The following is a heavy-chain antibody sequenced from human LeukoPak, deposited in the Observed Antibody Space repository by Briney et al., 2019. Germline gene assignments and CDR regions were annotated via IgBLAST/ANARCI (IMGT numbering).Heavy chain of an antibody. V-gene: IGHV1-46*01. CDR2: INPSAGST. CDR1: GYTFTSYY. J-gene: IGHJ4*02. Sequence: ASVKVSCKASGYTFTSYYMHWVRQAPGQGLEWMGIINPSAGSTSYAQKFQGRVTMTRDTSTSTVYMELSSLRSEDTAVYYCARVDGSGVHFDYWGQGTLVTVSS. D-gene: IGHD3-10*01. CDR3: ARVDGSGVHFDY.